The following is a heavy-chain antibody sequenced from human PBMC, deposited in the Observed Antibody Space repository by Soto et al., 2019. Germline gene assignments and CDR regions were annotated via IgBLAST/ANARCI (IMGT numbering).Heavy chain of an antibody. J-gene: IGHJ4*02. V-gene: IGHV3-33*01. CDR3: ARDPYSSFDY. CDR1: GFTFSNHG. Sequence: QVQLVESGGGVVQPGRYLRLSCAASGFTFSNHGMHWVRQAPGKGLEWVAVIWYDGSKKYYADSVKGRFTISRDDSRNTLYLQMNSLRAEDTAVYYCARDPYSSFDYWGQGTLVTVSS. CDR2: IWYDGSKK. D-gene: IGHD6-19*01.